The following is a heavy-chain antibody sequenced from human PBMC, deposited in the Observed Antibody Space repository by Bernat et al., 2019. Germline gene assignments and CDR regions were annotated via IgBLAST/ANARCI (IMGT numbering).Heavy chain of an antibody. J-gene: IGHJ6*02. Sequence: QVQLQESGPGLVKPPETLSLTCTVSGGSISGYYWSWIRQPPGKGLEWIGNIYYSGSTNYNPSLKSRVTISVDTSKNQFSLKLSSLTAADTAVYYCAGGKGVAAINDAMDVWGQGTTVTVSS. CDR2: IYYSGST. D-gene: IGHD2-15*01. CDR3: AGGKGVAAINDAMDV. V-gene: IGHV4-59*01. CDR1: GGSISGYY.